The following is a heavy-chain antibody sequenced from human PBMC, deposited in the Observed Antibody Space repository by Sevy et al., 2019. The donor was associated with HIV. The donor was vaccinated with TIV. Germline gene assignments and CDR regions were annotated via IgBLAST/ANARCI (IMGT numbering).Heavy chain of an antibody. CDR2: IYPSGRT. CDR1: GGSISSGSSY. Sequence: SETLSLTCTVSGGSISSGSSYWSWIRQPAGKGPEWIGRIYPSGRTNYNPSLEIRVTISIDTSKNQFSLKVSSVTAADTAVYFCARDEASGSFDIWGQGTKVTVSS. V-gene: IGHV4-61*02. J-gene: IGHJ3*02. CDR3: ARDEASGSFDI. D-gene: IGHD6-25*01.